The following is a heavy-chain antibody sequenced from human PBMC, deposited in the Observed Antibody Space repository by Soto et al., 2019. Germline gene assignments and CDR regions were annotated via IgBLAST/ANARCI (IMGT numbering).Heavy chain of an antibody. J-gene: IGHJ4*02. D-gene: IGHD5-12*01. CDR3: ATEGRDGYNYYFDY. CDR2: FDPEDGET. CDR1: GYTLTELS. V-gene: IGHV1-24*01. Sequence: ASVKVSCKVSGYTLTELSMHWVRQAPGKGLEWMGGFDPEDGETIYAQKFQGRVTVTEDTSTDTAYMELSSLRSEDTAVYYCATEGRDGYNYYFDYWGQGTLVTVSS.